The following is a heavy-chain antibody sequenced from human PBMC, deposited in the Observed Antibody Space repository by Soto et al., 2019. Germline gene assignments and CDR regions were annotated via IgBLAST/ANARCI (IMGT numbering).Heavy chain of an antibody. CDR3: AKVGDSMSSFFMDV. Sequence: GSLRLSCAASGFTFSSYAMSWVRQAPGKGLEWVSAISGSGGSTYYADSVKGRFTISRDNSKNTLYLQLNSLRDEDTAVYHCAKVGDSMSSFFMDVWGTGTTLTVSS. J-gene: IGHJ6*03. CDR2: ISGSGGST. D-gene: IGHD3-10*01. CDR1: GFTFSSYA. V-gene: IGHV3-23*01.